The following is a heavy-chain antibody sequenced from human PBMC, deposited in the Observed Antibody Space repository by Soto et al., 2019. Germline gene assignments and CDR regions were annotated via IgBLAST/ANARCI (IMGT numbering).Heavy chain of an antibody. CDR1: GYTFTSYA. CDR2: INAGNGNT. CDR3: ARDMGFGLSDY. V-gene: IGHV1-3*01. D-gene: IGHD3-10*01. J-gene: IGHJ4*02. Sequence: ASVKVSCKASGYTFTSYAMHWARQAPGQRLEWMGWINAGNGNTKYSQKFLGRVTITRDTSASTAYMELSSLRSEDTAVYYCARDMGFGLSDYWGQGILVTVSS.